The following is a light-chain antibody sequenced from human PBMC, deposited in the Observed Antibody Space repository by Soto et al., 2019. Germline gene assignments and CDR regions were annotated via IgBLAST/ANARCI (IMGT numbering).Light chain of an antibody. V-gene: IGKV3-11*01. J-gene: IGKJ2*01. CDR1: QSVGRY. CDR3: QQRSDWPYT. Sequence: EIVLTQSPATLSLSPGERATLFCRASQSVGRYLAWFQLRPGQAPRLLIYDASDRAPGIPARFSGSGSGTDFSLTISSLEPEDFVVYYCQQRSDWPYTFGQGTKLEIK. CDR2: DAS.